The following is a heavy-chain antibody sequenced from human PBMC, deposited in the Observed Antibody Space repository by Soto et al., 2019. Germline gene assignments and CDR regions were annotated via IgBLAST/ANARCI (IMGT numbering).Heavy chain of an antibody. CDR1: GFTFSSYG. J-gene: IGHJ4*02. CDR2: ISYDGSNK. Sequence: GGSLRLSCAASGFTFSSYGMHWVRQAPGKGLEWVAVISYDGSNKYYADSVKGRFTISRDNSKNTLYLQMNSLRAEDTAVYYCAKDLVDTAMALDYWGQGTLVTVSS. CDR3: AKDLVDTAMALDY. D-gene: IGHD5-18*01. V-gene: IGHV3-30*18.